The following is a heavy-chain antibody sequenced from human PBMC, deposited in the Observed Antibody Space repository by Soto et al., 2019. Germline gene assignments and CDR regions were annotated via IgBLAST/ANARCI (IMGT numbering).Heavy chain of an antibody. CDR3: AREGRGYYDFWSGYQGSGHDY. D-gene: IGHD3-3*01. Sequence: QVQLVQSGSELKKPGASVKVSCKASGYTFTSYAMNWVRQAPGQGLEWMGWINTNTGNPTYAQGFTGRFVFSLDTSVSTAYLKICSLKAEDTAVYYWAREGRGYYDFWSGYQGSGHDYWGQGTLVTVSS. J-gene: IGHJ4*02. V-gene: IGHV7-4-1*01. CDR2: INTNTGNP. CDR1: GYTFTSYA.